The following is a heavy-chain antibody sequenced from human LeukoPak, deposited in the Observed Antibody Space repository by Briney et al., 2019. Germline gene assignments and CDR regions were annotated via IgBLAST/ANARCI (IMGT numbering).Heavy chain of an antibody. D-gene: IGHD2-21*01. V-gene: IGHV7-4-1*02. J-gene: IGHJ4*02. CDR3: ARPGRGGIYFFDF. CDR2: INTNTGNP. CDR1: GYTFTGYY. Sequence: ASVKVSCKASGYTFTGYYIHWVRQAPGQGLEWMGWINTNTGNPMYAQGFTGRFVFSLDTSVSTAYLQISSLKAEDTAVYFCARPGRGGIYFFDFWGQGTLVTVSS.